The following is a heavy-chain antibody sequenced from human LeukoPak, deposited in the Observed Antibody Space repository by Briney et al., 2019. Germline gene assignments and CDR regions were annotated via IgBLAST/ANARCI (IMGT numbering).Heavy chain of an antibody. CDR1: GGSFSGYY. D-gene: IGHD2-2*01. CDR3: ARPRYCSSTSCPTDAFDI. V-gene: IGHV4-34*01. Sequence: SETLSLTCTVYGGSFSGYYWSWIRQPPGKGLEWIGEINHSGSTNYNPSLKSRVTISVDTSKNQFSLKLSSVTAADTAVYYCARPRYCSSTSCPTDAFDIWGQGTMVTVSS. J-gene: IGHJ3*02. CDR2: INHSGST.